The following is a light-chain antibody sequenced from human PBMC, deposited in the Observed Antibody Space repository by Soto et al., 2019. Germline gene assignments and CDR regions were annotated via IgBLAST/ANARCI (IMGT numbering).Light chain of an antibody. CDR1: QSISSY. V-gene: IGKV1-39*01. CDR2: AAS. Sequence: GDRVPITCRASQSISSYLNWYQQKPGKAPKLLIYAASSLQSGVPSRFSGSGSGTDFTLTISSLQPEDFATYYCQQSYSTPGTFGQGTKVEIK. J-gene: IGKJ1*01. CDR3: QQSYSTPGT.